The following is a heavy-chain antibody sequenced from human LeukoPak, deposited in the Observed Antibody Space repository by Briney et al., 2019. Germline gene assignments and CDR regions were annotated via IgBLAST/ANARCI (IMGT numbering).Heavy chain of an antibody. CDR3: ARGAGGYSYG. CDR1: AFTFSSYW. J-gene: IGHJ4*02. D-gene: IGHD5-18*01. Sequence: GGSLRLSCAASAFTFSSYWMHWVRQAPGKGLVWVSRISSDGSSTSYADSVKGRFTVSRDNAKNTLYLQMNSLRAEDTAVYYCARGAGGYSYGWGQGTLVTVSS. CDR2: ISSDGSST. V-gene: IGHV3-74*01.